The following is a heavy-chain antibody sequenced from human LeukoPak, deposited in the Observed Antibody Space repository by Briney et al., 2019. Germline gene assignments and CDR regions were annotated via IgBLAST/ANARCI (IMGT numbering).Heavy chain of an antibody. J-gene: IGHJ6*04. CDR1: GFTFSSYD. CDR2: IWYDGSNK. Sequence: GGSLRLSCAASGFTFSSYDMHWVRQAPGKGLEWVAVIWYDGSNKYYADSVKGRFTISRDNSKNTLYLQMNSLRAEDTAVYYCARDGYYGSGSQTYYYYYYGMDVWGKGTTVTVSS. V-gene: IGHV3-33*01. CDR3: ARDGYYGSGSQTYYYYYYGMDV. D-gene: IGHD3-10*01.